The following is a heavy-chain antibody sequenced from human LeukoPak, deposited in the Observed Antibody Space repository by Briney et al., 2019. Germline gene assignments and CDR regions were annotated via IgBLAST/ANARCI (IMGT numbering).Heavy chain of an antibody. V-gene: IGHV1-18*01. CDR3: ARERVGIAAAGTDYYYYRDV. J-gene: IGHJ6*03. CDR1: GYTLTNYG. CDR2: ISADNGNT. Sequence: ASVKVSFEASGYTLTNYGISWVRQAPGKGLEGMGWISADNGNTNCAQKRQGRVTMTPDPSTSTAYMELRSLGSDDTAVYYCARERVGIAAAGTDYYYYRDVWGKGTTVTISS. D-gene: IGHD6-13*01.